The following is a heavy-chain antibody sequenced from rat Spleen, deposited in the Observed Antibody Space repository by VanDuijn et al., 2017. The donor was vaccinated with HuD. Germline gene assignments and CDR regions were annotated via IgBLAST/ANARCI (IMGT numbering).Heavy chain of an antibody. CDR1: GLNFSDYD. Sequence: EVQLVESGGTLVQPGRPLKISCADSGLNFSDYDMAWVRQTPAKGLEWIASISTGGTTTYYRDSVKGRFTISRDDAKNTQYLQMDSLRSEDTATYYCARHGGLRNWFAYWGQGTLVTVSS. D-gene: IGHD1-11*01. CDR3: ARHGGLRNWFAY. J-gene: IGHJ3*01. V-gene: IGHV5S13*01. CDR2: ISTGGTTT.